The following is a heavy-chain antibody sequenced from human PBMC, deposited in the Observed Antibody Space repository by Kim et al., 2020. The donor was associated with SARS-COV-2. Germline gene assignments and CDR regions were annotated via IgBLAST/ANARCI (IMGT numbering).Heavy chain of an antibody. J-gene: IGHJ4*02. CDR2: ISSSSSYT. CDR3: ARDLVGYCSGGSCYSWYFDY. Sequence: GGSLRLSCAASGFTFSDYYMSWIRQAPGKGLEWVSYISSSSSYTNYADSVKGRFTISRDNAKNSLYLQMNSLRAEDTAVYYCARDLVGYCSGGSCYSWYFDYWGQGTLVTVSS. V-gene: IGHV3-11*06. CDR1: GFTFSDYY. D-gene: IGHD2-15*01.